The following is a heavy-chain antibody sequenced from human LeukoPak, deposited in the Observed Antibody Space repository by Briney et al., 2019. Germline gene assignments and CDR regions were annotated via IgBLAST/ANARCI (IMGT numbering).Heavy chain of an antibody. Sequence: ASVKVSCKASGYTFTGFYIHWVRQAPGQGLEWMGRINPNSGGTNYAQKFQGRVTMTRDTSISTAYMELSRLRSDDTAVYYCARVVRYYDSSGSSDVYYYYMDVWGKGTTVTVSS. J-gene: IGHJ6*03. D-gene: IGHD3-22*01. CDR1: GYTFTGFY. CDR2: INPNSGGT. V-gene: IGHV1-2*06. CDR3: ARVVRYYDSSGSSDVYYYYMDV.